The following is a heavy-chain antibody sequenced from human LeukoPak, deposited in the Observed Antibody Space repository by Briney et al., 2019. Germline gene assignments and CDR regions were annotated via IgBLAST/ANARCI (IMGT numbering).Heavy chain of an antibody. CDR3: ARGESVYSGYGGYFDY. V-gene: IGHV3-23*01. Sequence: GGSLRLSCAASGFTFSSYAMSWVRQAPGKGLEWVSAISGSGGSTYYADSVKGRFTISRDNSKNTLYLQMNSLRAEDTAVYYCARGESVYSGYGGYFDYWGQGTLVTVSS. CDR1: GFTFSSYA. CDR2: ISGSGGST. J-gene: IGHJ4*02. D-gene: IGHD5-12*01.